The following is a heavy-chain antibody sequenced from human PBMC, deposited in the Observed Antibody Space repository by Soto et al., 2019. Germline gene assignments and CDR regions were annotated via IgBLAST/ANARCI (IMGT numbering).Heavy chain of an antibody. Sequence: GGSLRLSCAASGFTLSDYYMSWIRQAPGKGLEWVSYISSSSSYTNYADSVKGRFTISRDNAKNSLYLQMNSLRAEDTAVYYCVRGLLVRGVIITWNYGMDVWGQGTTVTVSS. D-gene: IGHD3-10*01. J-gene: IGHJ6*02. CDR3: VRGLLVRGVIITWNYGMDV. CDR1: GFTLSDYY. V-gene: IGHV3-11*06. CDR2: ISSSSSYT.